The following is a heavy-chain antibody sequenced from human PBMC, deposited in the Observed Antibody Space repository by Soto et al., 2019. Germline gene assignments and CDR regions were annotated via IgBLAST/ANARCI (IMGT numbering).Heavy chain of an antibody. V-gene: IGHV1-58*02. D-gene: IGHD3-9*01. CDR3: AAEAPHWFDWFTFDP. J-gene: IGHJ5*02. Sequence: SVKVSCKASGFTFTSSAMQWVRQARGQRLEWIGWIVVGSGNTNYAQKFQERVTITRDMSTSTAYMELSSLRSEDTAVYYCAAEAPHWFDWFTFDPWGQGTLVTVSS. CDR2: IVVGSGNT. CDR1: GFTFTSSA.